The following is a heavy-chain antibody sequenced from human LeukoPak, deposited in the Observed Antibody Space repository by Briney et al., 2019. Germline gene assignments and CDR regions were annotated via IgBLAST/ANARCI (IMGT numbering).Heavy chain of an antibody. Sequence: SETLSLTCTVSGGSISSYYWSWIRQPPGKGLEWIGYIYYSGSTNYNPSLKSRVTISVDTSKNQFSLKLSSVTAADTAVYHCARGQLRDVINWFDPWGQGTLVTVSS. V-gene: IGHV4-59*01. J-gene: IGHJ5*02. D-gene: IGHD2/OR15-2a*01. CDR2: IYYSGST. CDR3: ARGQLRDVINWFDP. CDR1: GGSISSYY.